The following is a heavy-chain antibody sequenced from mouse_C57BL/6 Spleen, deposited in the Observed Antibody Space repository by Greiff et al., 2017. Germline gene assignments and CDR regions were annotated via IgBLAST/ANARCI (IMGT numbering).Heavy chain of an antibody. D-gene: IGHD2-4*01. V-gene: IGHV1-80*01. CDR1: GYAFSSYW. J-gene: IGHJ1*03. CDR3: ARWDYDEWYFDV. Sequence: VKLMESGAELVKPGASVKISCKASGYAFSSYWMNWVKQRPGQGLEWIGQIYPGDGDTNYNGKFKGKATLTADKSSSTAYMQLSSLTSEDSAVYFCARWDYDEWYFDVWGTGTTVTVSS. CDR2: IYPGDGDT.